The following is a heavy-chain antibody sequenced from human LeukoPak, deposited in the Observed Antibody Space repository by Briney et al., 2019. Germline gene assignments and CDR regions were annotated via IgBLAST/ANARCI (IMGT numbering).Heavy chain of an antibody. V-gene: IGHV4-39*07. J-gene: IGHJ4*02. D-gene: IGHD7-27*01. CDR3: ARLGLRYFDY. Sequence: KPSETLSLTCTVSGGSISSSSYYWGWIRQPPGKGLEWIGSIHYSGSTYYNPSLKSRVTISVDTSKNQFSLKLSSVTAADTAVYYCARLGLRYFDYWGQGTLVTVSS. CDR1: GGSISSSSYY. CDR2: IHYSGST.